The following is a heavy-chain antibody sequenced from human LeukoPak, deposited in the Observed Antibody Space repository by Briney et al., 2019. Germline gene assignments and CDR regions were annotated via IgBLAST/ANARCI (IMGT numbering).Heavy chain of an antibody. CDR2: INSDGSTT. CDR3: ARVGYCSSSTCRNFFDY. J-gene: IGHJ4*02. CDR1: GFTFSSYW. Sequence: GGSLRLSCAASGFTFSSYWMHWVRQAPGKGLVWVSRINSDGSTTSYADSVKGRFTISRDNAKNTVYLQMNSLRAEDTAVYYCARVGYCSSSTCRNFFDYWGQGTLVTVSS. V-gene: IGHV3-74*01. D-gene: IGHD2-2*01.